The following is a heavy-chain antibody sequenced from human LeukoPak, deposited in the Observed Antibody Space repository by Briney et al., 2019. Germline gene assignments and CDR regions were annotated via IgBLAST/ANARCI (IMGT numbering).Heavy chain of an antibody. Sequence: GGSLRLSCAASGFTFSSYAMSWVRQAPGKGLEWVSAISGSGGSTYYADSVKGRFTISRDNSKNTLYLQMNSLRAEDTAVYYCAKDLTLATDQDLMSAAGTVFDYWGQGTLVTVSS. J-gene: IGHJ4*02. CDR1: GFTFSSYA. V-gene: IGHV3-23*01. CDR3: AKDLTLATDQDLMSAAGTVFDY. CDR2: ISGSGGST. D-gene: IGHD6-13*01.